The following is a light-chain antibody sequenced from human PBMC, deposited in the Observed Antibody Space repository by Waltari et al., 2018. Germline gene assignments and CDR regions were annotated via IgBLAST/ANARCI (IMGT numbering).Light chain of an antibody. J-gene: IGLJ2*01. CDR2: DVA. V-gene: IGLV2-11*01. CDR1: TNDVGRYKY. Sequence: QSALTQPRSVSASPGQSVTISCTGTTNDVGRYKYVSWYQQHPGKPPQVIIYDVAERPSGVPARFSGSKSGNTASLSISGLQADDEADYYCCSYAGSYTCLFGGGTKLTVL. CDR3: CSYAGSYTCL.